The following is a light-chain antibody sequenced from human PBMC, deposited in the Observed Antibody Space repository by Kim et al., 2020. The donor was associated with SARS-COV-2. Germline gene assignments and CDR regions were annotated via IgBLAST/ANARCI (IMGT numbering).Light chain of an antibody. CDR1: QSVTSSY. CDR2: AAS. CDR3: QQYSNSPRT. Sequence: EIVLTQSPGTLSLSPGERATLSCRASQSVTSSYLAWYQQKPGQAPRLLIYAASSRATGIPDRFSGSGSGTDFTLTISRLEPEDFAVYYCQQYSNSPRTFDQGTKVDIK. J-gene: IGKJ1*01. V-gene: IGKV3-20*01.